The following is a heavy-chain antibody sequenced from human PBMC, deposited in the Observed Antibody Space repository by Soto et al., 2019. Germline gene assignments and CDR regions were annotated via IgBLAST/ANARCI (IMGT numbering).Heavy chain of an antibody. CDR1: GFTFSSYG. D-gene: IGHD2-2*01. J-gene: IGHJ6*02. Sequence: PGGSLRLSCAASGFTFSSYGMHWVRQAPGKGLEWVAVISYDGSNKYYADSVKGRFTISRDNSKNTLYLQMNSLRTEDTAVYYCAKEDSWPLYCISTICYSLHYYYYGMDVWSQGTTVTVSS. CDR3: AKEDSWPLYCISTICYSLHYYYYGMDV. V-gene: IGHV3-30*18. CDR2: ISYDGSNK.